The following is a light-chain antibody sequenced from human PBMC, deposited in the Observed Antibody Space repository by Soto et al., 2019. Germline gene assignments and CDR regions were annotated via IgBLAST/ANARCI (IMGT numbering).Light chain of an antibody. CDR3: QQYDNLSLT. J-gene: IGKJ4*01. V-gene: IGKV1-33*01. Sequence: DIQMTQSPSSLSASVGDRVTITCQASQDISNYLNWYQQKPGKAPKLLIYDASNLETGVTSRFSGSGSGTDFTFTISSLQPEDIATCYCQQYDNLSLTFGGGTKVEIK. CDR1: QDISNY. CDR2: DAS.